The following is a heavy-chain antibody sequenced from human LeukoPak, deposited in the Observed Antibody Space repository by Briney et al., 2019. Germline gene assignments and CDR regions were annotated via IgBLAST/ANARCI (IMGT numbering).Heavy chain of an antibody. D-gene: IGHD4-23*01. CDR3: ARKAYGGNSEGGYYFDY. V-gene: IGHV1-2*06. CDR2: INPNSGGT. J-gene: IGHJ4*02. CDR1: GYTFTGYY. Sequence: ASVKVSCKASGYTFTGYYMHWVRQAPGQGLEWMGRINPNSGGTNYAQRFQGRVTMTRDTSISTAYMELSRLRSDDTAVYYCARKAYGGNSEGGYYFDYWGQGTLVTVSS.